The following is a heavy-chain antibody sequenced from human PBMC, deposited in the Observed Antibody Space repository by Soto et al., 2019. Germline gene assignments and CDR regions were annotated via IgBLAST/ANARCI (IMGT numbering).Heavy chain of an antibody. V-gene: IGHV1-8*01. CDR2: MNPNSGNT. D-gene: IGHD2-2*01. Sequence: ASVKVSCKASGYTFTSYDINWVRQATGQGLEWMGWMNPNSGNTGYAQKFQGRVTMTRNTSISTAYMELSSLRSEDTAVYYCARGGDIVVVPAATDFDYWGQGTLVTVSS. CDR3: ARGGDIVVVPAATDFDY. J-gene: IGHJ4*02. CDR1: GYTFTSYD.